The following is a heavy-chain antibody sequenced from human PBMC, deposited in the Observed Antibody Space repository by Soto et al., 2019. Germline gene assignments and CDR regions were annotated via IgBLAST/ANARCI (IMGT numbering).Heavy chain of an antibody. V-gene: IGHV5-51*01. D-gene: IGHD4-4*01. Sequence: PGESLKISCKGSGYSFTSYWIGWVRQMPGKGLEWMGIIYPGDSDTRYSPSFQGQVTISADKSISTAYLQWSSLKASDTAMYYCARHSQHSNYGEDYYYYYMDVWGKGTTVTVSS. CDR2: IYPGDSDT. CDR1: GYSFTSYW. J-gene: IGHJ6*03. CDR3: ARHSQHSNYGEDYYYYYMDV.